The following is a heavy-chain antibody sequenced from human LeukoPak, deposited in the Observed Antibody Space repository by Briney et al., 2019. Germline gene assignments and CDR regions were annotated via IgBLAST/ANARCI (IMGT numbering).Heavy chain of an antibody. D-gene: IGHD5-24*01. J-gene: IGHJ4*02. Sequence: PSETLSLTCTVSGGSISSYYWSWLRQPPGKGLEWIGYIYYSGSTNYNPSLKSRVTISVDTSKNQFSLKLSSVTAADTAVYYCARERRDGNNRLFDYWGQGTLVTVSS. CDR2: IYYSGST. CDR1: GGSISSYY. V-gene: IGHV4-59*12. CDR3: ARERRDGNNRLFDY.